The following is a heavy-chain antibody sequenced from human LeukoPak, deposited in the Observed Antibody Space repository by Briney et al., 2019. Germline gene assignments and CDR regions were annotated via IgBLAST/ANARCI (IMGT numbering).Heavy chain of an antibody. J-gene: IGHJ4*02. Sequence: GRSLRLSCAASGFTFSSYGMHWVRQAPGKGLEWVAVISYDGSNKYYADSVKGRFTISRDNSKNTLYLQMNSLRAEDTAVYYCAKDSGVAVAGGYFDYWGQGTLVTVSS. V-gene: IGHV3-30*18. CDR2: ISYDGSNK. D-gene: IGHD6-19*01. CDR3: AKDSGVAVAGGYFDY. CDR1: GFTFSSYG.